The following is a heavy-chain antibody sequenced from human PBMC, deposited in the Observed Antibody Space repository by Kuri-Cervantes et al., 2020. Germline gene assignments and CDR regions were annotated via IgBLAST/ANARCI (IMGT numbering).Heavy chain of an antibody. CDR3: ARGLTIRGVSNY. CDR2: ISYDGSNK. CDR1: GFTFSSYA. V-gene: IGHV3-30-3*01. Sequence: GGSLRLSCAASGFTFSSYAMSWVRQAPGKGLEWVAVISYDGSNKYYADSVKGRFTISRDNSKNTLYLQMNSLRAEDTAVYYCARGLTIRGVSNYWGQGTLVTVSS. J-gene: IGHJ4*02. D-gene: IGHD3-10*01.